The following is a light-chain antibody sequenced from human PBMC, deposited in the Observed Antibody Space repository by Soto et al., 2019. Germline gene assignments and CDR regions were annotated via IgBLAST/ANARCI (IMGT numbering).Light chain of an antibody. V-gene: IGKV3-20*01. CDR2: ATS. J-gene: IGKJ4*01. CDR1: QSVSSSY. Sequence: EIVWTQSTGTLSLSPGQRATLSCTSSQSVSSSYLAWYQQKPGQAPRLLIYATSNRATGIPDRFSGGGSGTDFTLTISRLEPEDFAVYYCQQFSSYPLTFGGGTKVDIK. CDR3: QQFSSYPLT.